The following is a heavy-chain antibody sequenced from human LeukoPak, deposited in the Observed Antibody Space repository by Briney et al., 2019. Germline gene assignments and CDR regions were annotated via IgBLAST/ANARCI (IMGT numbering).Heavy chain of an antibody. CDR1: GFTFSSYE. V-gene: IGHV3-48*03. J-gene: IGHJ5*02. D-gene: IGHD6-13*01. CDR2: ISSSGSTI. Sequence: PGGSLRLSCAASGFTFSSYEMNWVRQAPGKGLEWVSYISSSGSTIYYADSVKGRFTISRDNAKNSLYLQMNSLRAEDTAVYYCARDRVAAAGIDWFDPWGQGTLVTVSS. CDR3: ARDRVAAAGIDWFDP.